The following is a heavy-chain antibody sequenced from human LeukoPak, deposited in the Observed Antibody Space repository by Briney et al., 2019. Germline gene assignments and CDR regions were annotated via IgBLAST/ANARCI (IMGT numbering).Heavy chain of an antibody. Sequence: ASVKVSCXASGYTFTGYYMHWVRQAPGQGLEWMVWINPNSGGTNYAQKFQGRVTMTRDTSISTAYMELSRLRSDDTAVYYCAAGYSSSWSSFDYWGQGTLVTVSS. J-gene: IGHJ4*02. CDR3: AAGYSSSWSSFDY. CDR1: GYTFTGYY. V-gene: IGHV1-2*02. CDR2: INPNSGGT. D-gene: IGHD6-13*01.